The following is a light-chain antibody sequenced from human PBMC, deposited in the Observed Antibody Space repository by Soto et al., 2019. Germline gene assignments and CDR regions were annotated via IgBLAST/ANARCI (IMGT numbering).Light chain of an antibody. V-gene: IGLV2-14*03. CDR2: DVT. Sequence: QSALTQPASVSGSPGQSITISCTGTSSDVGGYNYVSWYQHHPDKAPKLVIYDVTNRPSGVSNRFSGSKAGNTASLTISGLQAEDEADYYCNSYTGSATPYVFGTGTKLTVL. J-gene: IGLJ1*01. CDR1: SSDVGGYNY. CDR3: NSYTGSATPYV.